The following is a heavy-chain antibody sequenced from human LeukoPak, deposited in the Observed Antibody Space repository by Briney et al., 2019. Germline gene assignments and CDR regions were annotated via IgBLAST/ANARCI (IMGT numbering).Heavy chain of an antibody. CDR3: AKDYRVGASQQDY. D-gene: IGHD1-26*01. V-gene: IGHV3-33*06. CDR2: IWRDASNK. J-gene: IGHJ4*02. CDR1: GFTFSNHG. Sequence: GGSLRLSCAAPGFTFSNHGMHWVRQAPGKGLEWVAIIWRDASNKFYAGSVKVRFTISRDNSRNTLYLQMNSLRAEDTALYYCAKDYRVGASQQDYWGQGTLVTVSS.